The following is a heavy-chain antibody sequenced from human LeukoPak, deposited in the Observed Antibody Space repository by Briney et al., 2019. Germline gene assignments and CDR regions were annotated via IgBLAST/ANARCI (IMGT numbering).Heavy chain of an antibody. V-gene: IGHV3-23*01. CDR1: GFTFSSYG. Sequence: SGGSLRLSCAASGFTFSSYGMSWVRQAPGKGLEWVSAISGSGGSTYYADSVRGRFTISRDNSKNTLYLQMNSLRAEDTAVYYCAKDPRGMARYCSGGSCYGSDQVPWGQGTLVTVST. D-gene: IGHD2-15*01. CDR3: AKDPRGMARYCSGGSCYGSDQVP. J-gene: IGHJ5*02. CDR2: ISGSGGST.